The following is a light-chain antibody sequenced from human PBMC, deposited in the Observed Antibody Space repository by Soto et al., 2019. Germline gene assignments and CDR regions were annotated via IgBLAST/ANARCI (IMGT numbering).Light chain of an antibody. CDR2: AAS. CDR1: QGISNY. Sequence: DIQMTQSPSSLSASVGDRVTITCRASQGISNYLAWYQQKPGKVPKLLIYAASTLQSGGPSRFSGSGSWTDFTLTISSLQPEDVATYYCQKYNSATRTFGQGTKVEIK. J-gene: IGKJ1*01. CDR3: QKYNSATRT. V-gene: IGKV1-27*01.